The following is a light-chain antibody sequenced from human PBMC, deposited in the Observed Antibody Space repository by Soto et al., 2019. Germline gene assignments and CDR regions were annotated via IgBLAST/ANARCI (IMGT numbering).Light chain of an antibody. Sequence: ETVMTQSPATLSVSPGERVTLSCRASEGVGSSLAWYQQKPGQAPRVLIYGASTTAPGIPARFSGSGSGTEFTLTISRLEPEDFAVYYCQQYGSSGTFGQGIKVDIK. CDR3: QQYGSSGT. CDR1: EGVGSS. CDR2: GAS. V-gene: IGKV3-15*01. J-gene: IGKJ1*01.